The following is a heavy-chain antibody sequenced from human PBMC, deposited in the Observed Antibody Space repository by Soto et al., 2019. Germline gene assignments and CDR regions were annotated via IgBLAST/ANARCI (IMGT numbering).Heavy chain of an antibody. Sequence: SVKVCCKASGVTFTSSAMQWVRQARGQRLEWIGWIVVGSGNTNYAQKFQERVTITRDMSTSTAYMELSSLRSEDTAVYYCAAEGTVTTGMDVWGQGTTVTVSS. V-gene: IGHV1-58*02. CDR3: AAEGTVTTGMDV. CDR1: GVTFTSSA. CDR2: IVVGSGNT. J-gene: IGHJ6*02. D-gene: IGHD4-17*01.